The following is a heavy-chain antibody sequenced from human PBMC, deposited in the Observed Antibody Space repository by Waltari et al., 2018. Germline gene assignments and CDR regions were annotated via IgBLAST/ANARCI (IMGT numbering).Heavy chain of an antibody. CDR1: RFSIHTHF. J-gene: IGHJ6*03. D-gene: IGHD2-15*01. V-gene: IGHV3-21*01. Sequence: EVQLVESGGGLVKPGGSLRLSCEASRFSIHTHFMNWVRQAPGRGLEWVSTISSSSHYIYYADSVKGRFTISRDNAKNSLYLQMNSLRAEDTAVYYCATVVVVDANIDVWGKGTTVTVSS. CDR3: ATVVVVDANIDV. CDR2: ISSSSHYI.